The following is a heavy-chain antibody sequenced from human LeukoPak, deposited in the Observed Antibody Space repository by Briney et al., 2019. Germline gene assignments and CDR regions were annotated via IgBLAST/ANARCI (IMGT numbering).Heavy chain of an antibody. CDR1: GGSISNYY. J-gene: IGHJ5*02. Sequence: QSSETLSLTCTVSGGSISNYYWNYIRQPPGKGLEWIGYIYYSGITNYNPSLKSRVTISVDTSKNQFSLKLSSVTAADTAVYYCARHRSLSSSWLMLGWFDPWGQGTLVTVSS. CDR3: ARHRSLSSSWLMLGWFDP. V-gene: IGHV4-59*08. CDR2: IYYSGIT. D-gene: IGHD5-18*01.